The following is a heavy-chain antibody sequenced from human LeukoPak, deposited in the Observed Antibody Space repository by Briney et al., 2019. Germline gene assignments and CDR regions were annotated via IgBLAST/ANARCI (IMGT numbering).Heavy chain of an antibody. V-gene: IGHV3-64D*09. CDR1: GFTFSSYA. CDR3: VKDNGQSTFDY. J-gene: IGHJ4*02. D-gene: IGHD2-2*01. Sequence: GGSLRLSCSAPGFTFSSYAIHWVRQAPGKGLEYVSAISSNGGNTYYADSVKGRFTISRDNSKNTLYLQMSSLRADDTAVYYCVKDNGQSTFDYWGQGNLVTVSS. CDR2: ISSNGGNT.